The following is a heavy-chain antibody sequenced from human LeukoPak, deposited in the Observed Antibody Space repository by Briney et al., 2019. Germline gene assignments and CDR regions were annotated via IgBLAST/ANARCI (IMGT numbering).Heavy chain of an antibody. CDR3: AREAQIAVAGAPYYGDAFDI. CDR1: GGSFSGYY. CDR2: INHSGST. D-gene: IGHD6-19*01. J-gene: IGHJ3*02. Sequence: SETLSLTCAVYGGSFSGYYWSWIRQPPGKGLEWIGEINHSGSTNYNPSLKSRVTISVDTSKNQFSLKLSSVTAADTAVYYCAREAQIAVAGAPYYGDAFDIWGQGTMVTVSS. V-gene: IGHV4-34*01.